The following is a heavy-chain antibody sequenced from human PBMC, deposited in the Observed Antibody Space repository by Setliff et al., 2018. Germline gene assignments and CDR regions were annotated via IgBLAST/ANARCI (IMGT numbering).Heavy chain of an antibody. CDR2: INPIFGTA. Sequence: SVKVSCKASQYTFTAYYLHWVRQAPGQGLEWMGGINPIFGTADYTQNFQGRVTITTDESTSTAYMELSSLRSEDTAIYYCATERGLVVSATDYYYYMDVWDKGTTVTVSS. CDR3: ATERGLVVSATDYYYYMDV. D-gene: IGHD2-15*01. CDR1: QYTFTAYY. J-gene: IGHJ6*03. V-gene: IGHV1-69*05.